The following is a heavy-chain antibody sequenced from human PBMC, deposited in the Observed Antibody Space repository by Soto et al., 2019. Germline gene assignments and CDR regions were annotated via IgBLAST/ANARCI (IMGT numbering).Heavy chain of an antibody. CDR3: AGTEIVVVPAATTYWFDP. V-gene: IGHV4-34*01. D-gene: IGHD2-2*01. CDR1: GGSFSGYY. CDR2: INHSGST. J-gene: IGHJ5*02. Sequence: QVQLQQWGAGLLKPSETLSLTCAVYGGSFSGYYWSWIRQPPGKGLEWIGEINHSGSTNYNPSLKIRVTISVDTSKNQFSLKLSSVTAADTAVYYCAGTEIVVVPAATTYWFDPWGQGTLVTVSS.